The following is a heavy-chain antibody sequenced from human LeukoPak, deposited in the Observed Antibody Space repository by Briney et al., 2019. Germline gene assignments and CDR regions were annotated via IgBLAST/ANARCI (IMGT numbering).Heavy chain of an antibody. J-gene: IGHJ3*02. CDR1: GFTFSSYG. CDR2: ISYDGSNK. V-gene: IGHV3-30*03. D-gene: IGHD1-14*01. CDR3: ARDLPGGGAFDI. Sequence: GGSLRLSCAASGFTFSSYGMHWVRQAPGKGLEWVAVISYDGSNKYYADSVKGRFTISRDNSKNTLYLQMNSLRAEDTAVYYCARDLPGGGAFDIWGQGTMVTVSS.